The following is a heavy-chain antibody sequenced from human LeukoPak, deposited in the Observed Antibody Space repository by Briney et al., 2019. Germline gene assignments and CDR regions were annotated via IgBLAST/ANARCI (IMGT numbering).Heavy chain of an antibody. CDR2: IDSDGSST. D-gene: IGHD2/OR15-2a*01. CDR1: GFTFSSYW. V-gene: IGHV3-74*01. J-gene: IGHJ4*02. Sequence: PGGSLRLSCVASGFTFSSYWMHWVRQAPGKGLVWVSRIDSDGSSTIYADSVKGRFTISRDNAKNTLYLQMNSLRADDTAVYYCASSPAISNYWGQGTLVTVSS. CDR3: ASSPAISNY.